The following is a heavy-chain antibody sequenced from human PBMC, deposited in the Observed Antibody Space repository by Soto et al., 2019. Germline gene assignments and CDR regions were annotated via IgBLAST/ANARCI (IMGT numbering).Heavy chain of an antibody. CDR3: ARLFWYYDYVWGSYRYFDY. D-gene: IGHD3-16*02. CDR2: ISPGDSHT. J-gene: IGHJ4*02. V-gene: IGHV5-51*01. CDR1: GYNFINYW. Sequence: RGESLKISCKGSGYNFINYWIAWVRQMPGRGLEWMGIISPGDSHTKYSPSLQGQVTISADKSISTAYLQWSSLKASDTAMYYCARLFWYYDYVWGSYRYFDYWGQGTLVTVSS.